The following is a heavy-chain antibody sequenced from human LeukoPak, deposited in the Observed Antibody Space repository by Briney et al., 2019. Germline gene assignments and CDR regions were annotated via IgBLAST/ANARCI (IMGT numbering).Heavy chain of an antibody. CDR2: INPNSGGT. CDR1: GYTFTSYY. V-gene: IGHV1-2*02. J-gene: IGHJ4*02. CDR3: ARVKVEQWLVSYYFDY. Sequence: ASVKVSCKASGYTFTSYYMHWVRQAPGQGLEWMGWINPNSGGTNYAQKFQGRVTMTRDTSISTAYMELSRLRSDDTAVYYCARVKVEQWLVSYYFDYWGQGTLVTVSS. D-gene: IGHD6-19*01.